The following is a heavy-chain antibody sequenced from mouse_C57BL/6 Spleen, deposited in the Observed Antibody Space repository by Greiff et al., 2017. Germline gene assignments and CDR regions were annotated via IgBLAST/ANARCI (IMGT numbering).Heavy chain of an antibody. V-gene: IGHV1-22*01. CDR3: AREGDIWYFDV. Sequence: EVQLQQPGPELVKPGASVKLSCKASGYTFTDYNMHWVKQSHGRSLEWIGYINPNNGGTSYNQKFKGKATLTVNKPSSTAYMELRSLTSEDSAVYYCAREGDIWYFDVWGTGTTVTVSS. D-gene: IGHD3-3*01. J-gene: IGHJ1*03. CDR1: GYTFTDYN. CDR2: INPNNGGT.